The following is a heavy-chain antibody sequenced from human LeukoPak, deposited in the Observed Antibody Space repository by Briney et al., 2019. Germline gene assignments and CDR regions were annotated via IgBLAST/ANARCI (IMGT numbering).Heavy chain of an antibody. V-gene: IGHV4-39*01. CDR3: ARHEYYDFWSGYFYYFDY. J-gene: IGHJ4*02. Sequence: SETPSLTCTVSGGSISSSSYYWGWIRQPPGKGLEWIGSIYYSGSTYYNPSLKSRVTISVDTSKNQFSLKLSSVTAADTAVYYCARHEYYDFWSGYFYYFDYWGQGTLVTVSS. CDR1: GGSISSSSYY. CDR2: IYYSGST. D-gene: IGHD3-3*01.